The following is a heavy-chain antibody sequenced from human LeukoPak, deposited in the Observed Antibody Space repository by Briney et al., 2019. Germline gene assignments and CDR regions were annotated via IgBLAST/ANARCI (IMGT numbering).Heavy chain of an antibody. D-gene: IGHD3-10*01. Sequence: GGSLRLSCAASEFTFSSYAMSWVRQAPGKGLEWVSAINASGYSTYYADSVKGRFTISRDNSRNTLYLQMNSLRADDTAVYNCAQVPVRGVIHWGQGTLVTVSS. CDR1: EFTFSSYA. V-gene: IGHV3-23*01. CDR2: INASGYST. CDR3: AQVPVRGVIH. J-gene: IGHJ4*02.